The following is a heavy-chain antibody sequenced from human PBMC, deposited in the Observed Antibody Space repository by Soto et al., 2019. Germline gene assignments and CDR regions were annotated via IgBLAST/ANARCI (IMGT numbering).Heavy chain of an antibody. J-gene: IGHJ4*02. CDR3: ARGLDGSGWYYFDY. V-gene: IGHV1-69*13. Sequence: ASVKVSCKASGGTFSSYATSWVRQAPGQGLEWMGGIIPIFGTANYAQKFQGRVTITADESTSTAYMELSSLRSEDTAVYYCARGLDGSGWYYFDYWGQGTLVTVSS. CDR2: IIPIFGTA. D-gene: IGHD6-19*01. CDR1: GGTFSSYA.